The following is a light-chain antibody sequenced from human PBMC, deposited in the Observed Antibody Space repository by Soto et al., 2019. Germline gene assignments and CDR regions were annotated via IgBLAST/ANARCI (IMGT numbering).Light chain of an antibody. J-gene: IGLJ3*02. V-gene: IGLV1-51*02. CDR1: NSNIGNNY. CDR2: ESN. Sequence: QSVLTQPPSMSAAPGQKVTISCSGSNSNIGNNYVSWYQQFPGTAPKLLIYESNKRPSGIPDRFSGSKSGTSATLGITGLQTGDEADYYCGTWDNSLSGWFFGGGTKLTVL. CDR3: GTWDNSLSGWF.